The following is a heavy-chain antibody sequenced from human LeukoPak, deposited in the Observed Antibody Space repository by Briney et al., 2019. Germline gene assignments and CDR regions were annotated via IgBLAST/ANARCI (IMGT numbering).Heavy chain of an antibody. Sequence: SETLSLTCAVSGYSISSGYYWGWIRQPPGKGLEWIGYIYYSGSTNYNPSLKSRVTISVDTSKNQFSLKLSSVTAADTAVYYCARGLGPDFDYWGQGTLVTVSS. J-gene: IGHJ4*02. CDR2: IYYSGST. V-gene: IGHV4-61*01. CDR3: ARGLGPDFDY. CDR1: GYSISSGYY.